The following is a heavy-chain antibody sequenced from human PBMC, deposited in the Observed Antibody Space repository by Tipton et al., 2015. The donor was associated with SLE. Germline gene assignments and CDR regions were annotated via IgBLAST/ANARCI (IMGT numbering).Heavy chain of an antibody. CDR2: IYYSGST. Sequence: TLSLTCAVYGGSFSGYYWSWIRQPPGKGLEWIGYIYYSGSTYYNPSLKSRVTISVDTSKNQFSLKLSSVTAADTAVYYCARDSRAAAGTFDYWGQGTLVTVSS. D-gene: IGHD6-13*01. J-gene: IGHJ4*02. CDR3: ARDSRAAAGTFDY. CDR1: GGSFSGYY. V-gene: IGHV4-34*09.